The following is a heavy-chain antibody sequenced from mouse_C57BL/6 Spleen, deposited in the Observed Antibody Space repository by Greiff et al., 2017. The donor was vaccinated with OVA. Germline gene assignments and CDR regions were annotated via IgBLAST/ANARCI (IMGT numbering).Heavy chain of an antibody. D-gene: IGHD1-1*01. CDR3: AREFLITSGYFDY. Sequence: QVQLQQSGTELVKPGASVKLSCKASGYTFTSYWMHWVKQRPGQGLEWIGNINPSNGGTNYNEKFKSKATLTVDKSSSTAYMQLSSLTSEDSAVYYCAREFLITSGYFDYWGQGTTLTVSS. J-gene: IGHJ2*01. CDR1: GYTFTSYW. CDR2: INPSNGGT. V-gene: IGHV1-53*01.